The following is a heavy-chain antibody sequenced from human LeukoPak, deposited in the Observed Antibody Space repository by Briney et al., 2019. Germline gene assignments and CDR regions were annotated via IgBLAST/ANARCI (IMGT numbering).Heavy chain of an antibody. CDR2: NGTVCDP. CDR1: GFTFSRYD. V-gene: IGHV3-13*05. D-gene: IGHD3-3*01. J-gene: IGHJ3*02. Sequence: GGSLRLSCAASGFTFSRYDMLWVRQATGKGVEWVSANGTVCDPYYPGSVKVRFTISRENAKNSLYLQMNSLRAGDTAVYYCARGFLGDAFDIWGQGTMVTVSS. CDR3: ARGFLGDAFDI.